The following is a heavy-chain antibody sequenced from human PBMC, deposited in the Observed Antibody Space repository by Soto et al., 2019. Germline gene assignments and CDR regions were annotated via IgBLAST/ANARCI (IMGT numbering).Heavy chain of an antibody. CDR1: GFSLTNGRMG. Sequence: SGPTLVNPTETLTLTCSVSGFSLTNGRMGVSWIRQPPGKALEWLAHFFSDAERSYSTSMQSRLNMYKDSSGGQVVLTMTNMAPADTATYFCARMDGDYHYYGLDVWGHGIAVTVSS. D-gene: IGHD4-17*01. CDR2: FFSDAER. V-gene: IGHV2-26*01. J-gene: IGHJ6*02. CDR3: ARMDGDYHYYGLDV.